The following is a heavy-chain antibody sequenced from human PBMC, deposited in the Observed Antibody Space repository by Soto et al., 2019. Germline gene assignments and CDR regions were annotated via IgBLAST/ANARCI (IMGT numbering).Heavy chain of an antibody. CDR2: IYYNGNT. V-gene: IGHV4-59*12. CDR3: ARDNGYFDD. Sequence: PSETLSLTSPVSGGSLGIYYWNWIRPPPGRGLEWIGYIYYNGNTNYDPSLKSRVTMSVDTSKNQFSLKLRSMTAAVTAVYYCARDNGYFDDWGQGA. J-gene: IGHJ4*02. D-gene: IGHD2-8*01. CDR1: GGSLGIYY.